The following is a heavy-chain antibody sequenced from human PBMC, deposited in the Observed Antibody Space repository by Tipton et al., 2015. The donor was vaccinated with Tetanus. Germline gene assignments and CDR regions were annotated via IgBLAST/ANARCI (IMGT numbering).Heavy chain of an antibody. V-gene: IGHV4-59*01. CDR2: LHYTGST. CDR1: GGSISGYY. Sequence: TLSLTCTVSGGSISGYYWSWIRQPPEKGLEWIGNLHYTGSTKYNPSLKSRVTMSVDTSKNHFSLNLRSVTAADTAVYFCARDPGVFASGGTFDIWGRGTMFAVSS. J-gene: IGHJ3*02. CDR3: ARDPGVFASGGTFDI. D-gene: IGHD4-23*01.